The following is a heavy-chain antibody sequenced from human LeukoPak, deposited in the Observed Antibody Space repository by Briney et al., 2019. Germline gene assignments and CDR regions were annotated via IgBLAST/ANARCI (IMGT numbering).Heavy chain of an antibody. CDR1: GFTFSSYA. CDR2: ISGSGGST. J-gene: IGHJ4*02. CDR3: TKGTIWLPFDY. Sequence: GGSLRLSCAASGFTFSSYAMSWPRQAPGKGLEWVSAISGSGGSTYYADSVKGRFTISRDNSKNTLYLQMNSLRAEDTAVYYCTKGTIWLPFDYGGQGTLVTVSS. V-gene: IGHV3-23*01. D-gene: IGHD5-18*01.